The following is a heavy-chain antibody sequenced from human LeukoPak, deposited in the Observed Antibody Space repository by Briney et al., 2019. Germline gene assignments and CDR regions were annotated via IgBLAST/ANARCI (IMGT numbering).Heavy chain of an antibody. CDR3: TRVRNSDNWWGAFDI. J-gene: IGHJ3*02. CDR1: GGTFSSYA. D-gene: IGHD1-1*01. V-gene: IGHV1-18*01. CDR2: ISPNNGNT. Sequence: GASVKVSCKASGGTFSSYAITWVRQAPGQRLEWMGWISPNNGNTHYAQGVQGRVTMTTDTSRSTAYMELRSLTSDDTAVYYCTRVRNSDNWWGAFDIWGQGTMVTVSS.